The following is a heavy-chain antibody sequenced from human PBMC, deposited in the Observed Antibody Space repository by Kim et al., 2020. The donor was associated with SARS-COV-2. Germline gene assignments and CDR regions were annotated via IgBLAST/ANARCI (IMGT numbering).Heavy chain of an antibody. CDR3: ARDPIAAAGVFDS. J-gene: IGHJ4*02. V-gene: IGHV1-46*01. D-gene: IGHD6-13*01. Sequence: YAHTLQRRATLTRSTSTSTVYMELSSLRSEDTAVYYCARDPIAAAGVFDSWGQGTLVTVSS.